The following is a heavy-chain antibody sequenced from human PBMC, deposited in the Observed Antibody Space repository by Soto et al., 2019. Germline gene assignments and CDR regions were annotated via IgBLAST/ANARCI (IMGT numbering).Heavy chain of an antibody. J-gene: IGHJ6*02. D-gene: IGHD3-16*02. Sequence: EVQLVESGGGLVQPGGSMRLSWAASEFTFNNYWMHWVRPVPGKGLELVSLINTDGSTTNYADSVMGRFTISRDNGDNTVYLQMNRLTAEDTAVYYCARGIYLKYAVDVWCQGATVTVSS. CDR1: EFTFNNYW. CDR3: ARGIYLKYAVDV. V-gene: IGHV3-74*01. CDR2: INTDGSTT.